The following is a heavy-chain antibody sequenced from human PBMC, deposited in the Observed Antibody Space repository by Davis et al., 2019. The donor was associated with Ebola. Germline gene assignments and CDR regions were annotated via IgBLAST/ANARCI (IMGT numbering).Heavy chain of an antibody. CDR3: AREACTSTSCYDYFDY. CDR2: IAYTGNT. D-gene: IGHD2-2*01. V-gene: IGHV4-59*01. CDR1: GASMTSYY. J-gene: IGHJ4*02. Sequence: PSETLSLTCTVSGASMTSYYWSWIRQPPGKGLEWIGYIAYTGNTIYNPSLKSRVTISGDTSKKQFSLRLNSVTAADMAVYYCAREACTSTSCYDYFDYWGQGTLVTVSS.